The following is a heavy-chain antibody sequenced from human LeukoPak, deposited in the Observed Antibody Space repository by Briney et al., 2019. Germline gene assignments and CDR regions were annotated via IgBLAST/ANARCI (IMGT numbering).Heavy chain of an antibody. J-gene: IGHJ6*03. CDR2: ISGSGGST. Sequence: PGGSLRLSCAASGFTFSSYAMSWVRQAPGKGLEWVSAISGSGGSTYYADSVKGRFTFSRDNSKNTLYLQMNSLRAEDTAVYYCAKALGDFWSGSLGYYYYMDVWGKGTTVTVSS. CDR3: AKALGDFWSGSLGYYYYMDV. V-gene: IGHV3-23*01. CDR1: GFTFSSYA. D-gene: IGHD3-3*01.